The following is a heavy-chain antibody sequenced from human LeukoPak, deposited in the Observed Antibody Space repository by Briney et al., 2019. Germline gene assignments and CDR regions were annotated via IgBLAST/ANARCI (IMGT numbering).Heavy chain of an antibody. CDR1: GGSISSYY. V-gene: IGHV4-59*01. CDR2: IYYSGST. CDR3: ARGRGGYSSSWYSGFDY. D-gene: IGHD6-13*01. J-gene: IGHJ4*02. Sequence: PSETLSLTCTVSGGSISSYYWSWIRQPPGKGLEWIGYIYYSGSTNYSPPLKSRVTISLDTSNNQFSLKLSSVPAADTAVYYCARGRGGYSSSWYSGFDYWGQGTLVTVSS.